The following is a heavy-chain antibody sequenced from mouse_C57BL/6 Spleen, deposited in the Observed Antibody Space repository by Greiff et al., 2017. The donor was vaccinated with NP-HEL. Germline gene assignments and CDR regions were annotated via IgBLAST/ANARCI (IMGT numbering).Heavy chain of an antibody. V-gene: IGHV1-72*01. CDR1: GYTFTSYW. Sequence: QVQLQQPGAELVKPGASVQLSCKASGYTFTSYWMHWVKQRPGRGLEWIGRIDPNSGGTKYNEKFKSKATLTVDKPSSTAYMQLISLTSEDAAGYYCARALYGSSYNFDVWGTGTTVTVSS. J-gene: IGHJ1*03. D-gene: IGHD1-1*01. CDR2: IDPNSGGT. CDR3: ARALYGSSYNFDV.